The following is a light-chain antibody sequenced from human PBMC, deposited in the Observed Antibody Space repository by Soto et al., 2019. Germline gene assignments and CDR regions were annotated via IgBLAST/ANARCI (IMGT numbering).Light chain of an antibody. CDR3: VLLYGGAWV. CDR2: RTY. CDR1: TGAVTDDYY. V-gene: IGLV7-43*01. Sequence: QTVVTQEPSLTVSPGGTVTLTCALTTGAVTDDYYASWFQRKPGQAHRTLIYRTYNKHSWTPARFSGSLLGGKAALTLSGXQPXDEADYYCVLLYGGAWVFGGGTKVTVL. J-gene: IGLJ3*02.